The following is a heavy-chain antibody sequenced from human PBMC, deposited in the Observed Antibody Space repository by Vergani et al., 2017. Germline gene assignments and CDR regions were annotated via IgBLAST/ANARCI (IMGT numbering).Heavy chain of an antibody. J-gene: IGHJ4*02. CDR1: GYTFTSYG. CDR2: ISAYNGNT. V-gene: IGHV1-18*01. D-gene: IGHD3-16*01. Sequence: QVQLVQSGAEVKKPRASVKVSCKASGYTFTSYGISWVRQAPGQGLEWMGWISAYNGNTNYAQKLQGRVTMTTDTSTSTAYLELRSLRSDDTAVYYCARDRDMITFGGLYYFDYWGQGTLVTVSS. CDR3: ARDRDMITFGGLYYFDY.